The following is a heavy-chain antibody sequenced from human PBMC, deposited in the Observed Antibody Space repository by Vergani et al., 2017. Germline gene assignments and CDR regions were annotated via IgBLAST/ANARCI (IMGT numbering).Heavy chain of an antibody. CDR2: SYWNDDQ. Sequence: QITLKESGPTLVKPTQTLTLTCTFSGFSLNTRGVSVAWIRQPPGKALDWLAPSYWNDDQHYSPSLNNRVTITKDTSKNQVVLTMTNMDYVDTGTYYCVYKKAECDTTSCFYPFYYYYYMDVWGKGTPVTVSS. CDR1: GFSLNTRGVS. CDR3: VYKKAECDTTSCFYPFYYYYYMDV. V-gene: IGHV2-5*04. J-gene: IGHJ6*03. D-gene: IGHD2-2*01.